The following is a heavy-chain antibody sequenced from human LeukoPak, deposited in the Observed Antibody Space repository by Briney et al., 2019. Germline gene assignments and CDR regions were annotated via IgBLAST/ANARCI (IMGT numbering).Heavy chain of an antibody. CDR2: ISGSGGST. CDR1: GFTFSSFA. J-gene: IGHJ6*03. CDR3: AKALRAAHRPVYTYYYMDV. D-gene: IGHD5/OR15-5a*01. V-gene: IGHV3-23*01. Sequence: PGGSLRLSCAASGFTFSSFAMSWVRQAPGKGLEWVSAISGSGGSTYYADSVKGRFTISRDNSKNTLYLQMNSLRAEDTAVYYCAKALRAAHRPVYTYYYMDVWGKGTTVTVSS.